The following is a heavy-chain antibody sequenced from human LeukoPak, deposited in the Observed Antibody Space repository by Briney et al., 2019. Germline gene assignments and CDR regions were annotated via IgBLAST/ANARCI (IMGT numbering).Heavy chain of an antibody. D-gene: IGHD2-2*01. CDR1: GFPFDEHG. V-gene: IGHV3-20*04. Sequence: SGGSLRLSCTASGFPFDEHGMSWVRQVPGKGLEWVSGNNWSGGSTGYADPLRGRFTISRDNAKNSLYLQMDSLRAEDTALYYCARAPITSPFYFDYWGQGTLVTVSS. CDR3: ARAPITSPFYFDY. J-gene: IGHJ4*02. CDR2: NNWSGGST.